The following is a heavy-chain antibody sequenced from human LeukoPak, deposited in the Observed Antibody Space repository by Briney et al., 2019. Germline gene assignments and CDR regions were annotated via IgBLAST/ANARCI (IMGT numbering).Heavy chain of an antibody. CDR1: GFTFSSYE. V-gene: IGHV3-48*03. Sequence: GGSLRLSCAASGFTFSSYEMNWVRQAPGKGLEWVSYISSSGSTIYYADSVKGRFTISRDNAKNSLYLQMNSLRAEDTAVYYCARDYEGYSGYDFYYYYYMDVWGKGTTVTISS. CDR3: ARDYEGYSGYDFYYYYYMDV. J-gene: IGHJ6*03. D-gene: IGHD5-12*01. CDR2: ISSSGSTI.